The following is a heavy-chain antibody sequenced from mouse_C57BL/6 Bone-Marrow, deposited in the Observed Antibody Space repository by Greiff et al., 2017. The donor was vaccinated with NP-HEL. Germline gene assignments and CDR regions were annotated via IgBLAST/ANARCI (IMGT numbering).Heavy chain of an antibody. D-gene: IGHD3-2*02. V-gene: IGHV1-26*01. CDR1: GYTFTDYY. CDR2: INPNNGGT. CDR3: ARRGQLRPWFAY. J-gene: IGHJ3*01. Sequence: EVQLQQSGPELVKPGASVKISCKASGYTFTDYYMNWVKQSHGKSLEWIGDINPNNGGTSYHQKFKGKATLTVDKSSSTAYMELRSLTSEDSAVYYCARRGQLRPWFAYWGQGTLVTVSA.